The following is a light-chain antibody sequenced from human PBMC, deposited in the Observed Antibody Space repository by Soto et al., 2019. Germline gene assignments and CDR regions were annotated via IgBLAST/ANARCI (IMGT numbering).Light chain of an antibody. Sequence: DIQMTQSPSSLSASVGDRVTITCRASQSISSYLNWYQQKPGKAPKLLIYAASNFETGVPSRFSGSGSGTEFTFTISSLQPEDIATYYCQQYDNLPLTFGGGTKVDIK. CDR2: AAS. J-gene: IGKJ4*01. CDR1: QSISSY. V-gene: IGKV1-33*01. CDR3: QQYDNLPLT.